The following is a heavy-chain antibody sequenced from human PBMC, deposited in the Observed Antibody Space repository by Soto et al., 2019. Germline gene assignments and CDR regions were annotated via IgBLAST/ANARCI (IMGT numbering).Heavy chain of an antibody. V-gene: IGHV3-23*01. D-gene: IGHD3-9*01. Sequence: GSLRLSCAASGFTFSSYAMSWVRQAPGKGLEWVSAISGSGGSTYYADSVKGRFTISRDNSKNTLYLQMNSLRAEDTAVYYCAKDALPYYDILTGYYYGMDVWGQGTTVTVSS. CDR2: ISGSGGST. J-gene: IGHJ6*02. CDR3: AKDALPYYDILTGYYYGMDV. CDR1: GFTFSSYA.